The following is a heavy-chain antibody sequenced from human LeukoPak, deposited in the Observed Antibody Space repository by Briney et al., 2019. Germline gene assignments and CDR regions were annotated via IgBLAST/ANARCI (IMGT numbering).Heavy chain of an antibody. J-gene: IGHJ4*02. Sequence: GGSLRLSCGASGFTFSSHAMTWVRQAPGKGLEWVSAISISGDTTYYADAVKGRFTISRDNSKNTVYLQMNSLRAEDTAVYHCANEIRLNDYWGQGTLVTVSS. CDR3: ANEIRLNDY. V-gene: IGHV3-23*01. CDR2: ISISGDTT. D-gene: IGHD4-17*01. CDR1: GFTFSSHA.